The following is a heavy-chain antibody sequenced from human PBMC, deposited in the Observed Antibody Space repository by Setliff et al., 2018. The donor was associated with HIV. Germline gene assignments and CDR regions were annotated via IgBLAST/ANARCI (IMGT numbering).Heavy chain of an antibody. CDR3: ARGVVDYDILTGYRDYYYMDV. V-gene: IGHV4-4*07. CDR2: IYTSGST. J-gene: IGHJ6*03. Sequence: SETLSLTCTVSGGFISSYYWNWIRQPAGKGLEWIGRIYTSGSTNYNPSLKSRVTMSVDTSKNQFSLRLSSVTAADTAVYYCARGVVDYDILTGYRDYYYMDVWGKGTTVTVSS. CDR1: GGFISSYY. D-gene: IGHD3-9*01.